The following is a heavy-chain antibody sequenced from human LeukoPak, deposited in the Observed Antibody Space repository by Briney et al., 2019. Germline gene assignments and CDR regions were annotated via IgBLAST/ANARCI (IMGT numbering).Heavy chain of an antibody. CDR3: ARGSEVAVAGPVWYYYGMDV. Sequence: SVKVSCKASGGTFSSYAISWVRQAPGQGLEWMGGIIPIFGTANYAQKFQGRVTITADESTSTAYMELSSLRSEDTAVYYCARGSEVAVAGPVWYYYGMDVWGQGTTVAVSS. CDR2: IIPIFGTA. V-gene: IGHV1-69*13. CDR1: GGTFSSYA. J-gene: IGHJ6*02. D-gene: IGHD6-19*01.